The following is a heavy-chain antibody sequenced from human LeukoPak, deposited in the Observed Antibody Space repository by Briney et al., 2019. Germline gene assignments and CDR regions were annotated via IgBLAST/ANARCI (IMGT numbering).Heavy chain of an antibody. J-gene: IGHJ4*02. CDR3: AGGYPDYYDSSGPPRDY. CDR1: GFTFSSYS. D-gene: IGHD3-22*01. CDR2: ISSSSSSYI. Sequence: GGSLRLSCAASGFTFSSYSMNWVRQAPGKGLEWVSSISSSSSSYIYYADSVKGRFTISRDNAKNSLYLQMNSLRAEDTAVYYCAGGYPDYYDSSGPPRDYWGQGTLVTVSS. V-gene: IGHV3-21*01.